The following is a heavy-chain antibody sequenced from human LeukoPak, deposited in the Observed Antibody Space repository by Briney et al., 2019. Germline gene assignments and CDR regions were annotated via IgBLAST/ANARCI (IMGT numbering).Heavy chain of an antibody. CDR2: IKQDGSEK. J-gene: IGHJ4*02. CDR1: GFTFSSYW. D-gene: IGHD3-9*01. Sequence: GGSLRLSCAASGFTFSSYWMSWVRQAPGKGLEWVANIKQDGSEKYYVDSVKGRFTISRDNAKNSLYLKMNSLRAEDTAVYYCASHYDILTGYYSLDYWGQGTLVTVSS. V-gene: IGHV3-7*01. CDR3: ASHYDILTGYYSLDY.